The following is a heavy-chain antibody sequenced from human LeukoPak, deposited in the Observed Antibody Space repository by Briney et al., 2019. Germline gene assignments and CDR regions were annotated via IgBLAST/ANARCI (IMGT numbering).Heavy chain of an antibody. CDR2: ISAYNGNT. V-gene: IGHV1-18*01. J-gene: IGHJ5*02. CDR3: ASCGYGGCTYNWSDP. CDR1: GYTFTSYG. Sequence: ASVKVSCKASGYTFTSYGISWVRQAPGQGLEWMGWISAYNGNTNYAQKLQGRVTMTTDTSTSTVYMELRSLRSDDTAVYHCASCGYGGCTYNWSDPWGQGTLVTVSS. D-gene: IGHD4-23*01.